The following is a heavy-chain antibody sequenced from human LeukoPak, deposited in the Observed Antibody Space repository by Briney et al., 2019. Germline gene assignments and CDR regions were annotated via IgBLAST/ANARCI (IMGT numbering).Heavy chain of an antibody. Sequence: SQTLSLTCTVSGGSISSGGYYWSWIRQHPGKGLEWIGYIYYSGSTYYNPSLKSRVTISVDTSKNQFSLKLSSVTAADTAVYYCARRKTIAAAGVDLWGQGILVTVSS. J-gene: IGHJ5*02. D-gene: IGHD6-13*01. V-gene: IGHV4-31*03. CDR1: GGSISSGGYY. CDR2: IYYSGST. CDR3: ARRKTIAAAGVDL.